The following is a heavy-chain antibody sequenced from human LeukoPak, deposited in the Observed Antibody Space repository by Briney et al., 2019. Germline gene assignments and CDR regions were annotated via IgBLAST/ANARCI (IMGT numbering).Heavy chain of an antibody. D-gene: IGHD3-3*01. CDR1: GFTFSSYG. CDR3: ACGRSILRFLEGVGYFQH. CDR2: IRYDGSNK. J-gene: IGHJ1*01. V-gene: IGHV3-30*02. Sequence: PGGSLRLSCAASGFTFSSYGMHWVRQAPGKGLEWVAFIRYDGSNKYYADSVKGRFTISRDNAKNSLYLQMNSLRAEDTAVYYCACGRSILRFLEGVGYFQHWGQGTLVTVSS.